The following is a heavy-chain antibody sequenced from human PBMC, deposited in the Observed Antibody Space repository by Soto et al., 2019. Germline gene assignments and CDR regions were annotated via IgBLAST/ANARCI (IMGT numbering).Heavy chain of an antibody. V-gene: IGHV1-3*01. J-gene: IGHJ5*02. D-gene: IGHD3-10*01. CDR3: ARGYGGPVSWFDP. CDR1: GYTFTSYA. CDR2: INAGNGNT. Sequence: QVQLVQSGAEVKKPGASVKVSCKASGYTFTSYAMHWVRQAPGQRLEWMGWINAGNGNTKYSQKFQDRVTITRDTSASTAYMELSSLRSEDTAVYYCARGYGGPVSWFDPWGQGALVTVSS.